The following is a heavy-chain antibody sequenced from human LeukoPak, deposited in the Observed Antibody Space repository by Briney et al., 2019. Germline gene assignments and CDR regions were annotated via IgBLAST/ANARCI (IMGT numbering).Heavy chain of an antibody. D-gene: IGHD6-19*01. CDR1: GGSISSGSYY. CDR2: IYTSGST. Sequence: PSETLSLTCTVSGGSISSGSYYWSWIRQPAGKGLEWIGRIYTSGSTNYNPSLKSRVTISVDTSKNQFSLKLSSVTAADTAVYYCARVRSSGWFEVSHWGQGTLVTVSS. CDR3: ARVRSSGWFEVSH. V-gene: IGHV4-61*02. J-gene: IGHJ4*02.